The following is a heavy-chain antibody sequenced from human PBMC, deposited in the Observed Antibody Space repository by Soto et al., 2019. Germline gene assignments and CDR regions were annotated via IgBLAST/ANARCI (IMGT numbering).Heavy chain of an antibody. V-gene: IGHV4-30-2*01. CDR1: GGSISSGGYS. CDR2: IYHSGST. J-gene: IGHJ3*02. Sequence: QLQLQESGSGLVKPSQTLSLTCAVSGGSISSGGYSWSWIRQPPGKGLEWIGYIYHSGSTYYNPSLXGXCTISVDWSKNHFSLKLSSVTAADRSVFYCARTPDIWGQGTMVTVSS. CDR3: ARTPDI.